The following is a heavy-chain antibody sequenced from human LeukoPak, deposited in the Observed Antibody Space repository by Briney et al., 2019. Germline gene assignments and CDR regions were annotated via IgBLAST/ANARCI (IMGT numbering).Heavy chain of an antibody. CDR3: ARRDTGWNYCDY. Sequence: SETLSLTCTISGDSINGHYWSWIRQPPGKRREWIADIHYKGSTNYNLSLKSRVTISVDPSKNHLSLNLTSVLAADTAIYYCARRDTGWNYCDYWGQGILVTVSS. V-gene: IGHV4-59*08. D-gene: IGHD6-19*01. CDR1: GDSINGHY. CDR2: IHYKGST. J-gene: IGHJ4*02.